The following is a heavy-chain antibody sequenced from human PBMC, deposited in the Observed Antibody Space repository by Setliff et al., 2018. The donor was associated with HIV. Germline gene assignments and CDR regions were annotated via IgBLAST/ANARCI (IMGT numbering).Heavy chain of an antibody. J-gene: IGHJ4*02. CDR2: ISHSGST. CDR3: HVEVPLIMRTTPPL. V-gene: IGHV4-34*01. Sequence: SETLSLTCVVYGGPLTNYYWGWIRQPPGKGLEWIGEISHSGSTTYNPSLESRVTVSVDTTKNQFSLKLNDVTAADTAVYYCHVEVPLIMRTTPPLWGQGTLVTVSS. D-gene: IGHD1-7*01. CDR1: GGPLTNYY.